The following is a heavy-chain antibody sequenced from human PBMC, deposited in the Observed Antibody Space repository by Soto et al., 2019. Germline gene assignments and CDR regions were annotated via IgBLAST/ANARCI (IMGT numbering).Heavy chain of an antibody. CDR3: ARSVFP. Sequence: SETLSLTCTVSGASISGYHWSWIRQFPGKGLECLGYISYSGATNYNPSLESRVTISVDTSKNQFSLKLTSVTAADTAVYYCARSVFPWGQGTLVTVSS. V-gene: IGHV4-59*12. J-gene: IGHJ5*02. CDR2: ISYSGAT. CDR1: GASISGYH.